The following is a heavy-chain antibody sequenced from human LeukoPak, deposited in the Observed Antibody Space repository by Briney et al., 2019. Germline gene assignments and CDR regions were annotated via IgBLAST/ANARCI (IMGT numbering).Heavy chain of an antibody. D-gene: IGHD2-2*02. Sequence: GGSLRLSCAAPGFTFDDYTMHWVRQAPGKGLEWVSLISWDGGSTYYADSVKGRFTISRDNSKNSLYLQMNSLRTEDTALYYCAKGTGQYCSSTSCYIPYYYYGMDVWGQGTTVTVSS. CDR3: AKGTGQYCSSTSCYIPYYYYGMDV. CDR1: GFTFDDYT. J-gene: IGHJ6*02. CDR2: ISWDGGST. V-gene: IGHV3-43*01.